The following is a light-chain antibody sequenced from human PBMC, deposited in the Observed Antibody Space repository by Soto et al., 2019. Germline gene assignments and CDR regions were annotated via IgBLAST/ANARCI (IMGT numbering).Light chain of an antibody. J-gene: IGLJ3*02. Sequence: QSVLTQPPSASGSPGQSVTISCTGTSCDVGGYNYVYWYQQYQGRAPKLMIYEVTKRPSGVPDRFSGSKSGNTASLTVSGLQAENEADYYCSSYAASNNFYFVFGGGTKLTVL. CDR1: SCDVGGYNY. V-gene: IGLV2-8*01. CDR3: SSYAASNNFYFV. CDR2: EVT.